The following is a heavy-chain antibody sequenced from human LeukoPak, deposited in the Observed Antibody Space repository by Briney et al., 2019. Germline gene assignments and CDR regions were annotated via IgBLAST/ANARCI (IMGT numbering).Heavy chain of an antibody. CDR1: GYSFTGHY. J-gene: IGHJ4*02. CDR3: ARVFSVGSGFDY. CDR2: INPNSGGT. V-gene: IGHV1-2*02. Sequence: RASVKVSCKASGYSFTGHYIHWVRQAPGQGLEWMGWINPNSGGTNYAQKFQGRVTTTSDTSISTAYMELSSLRFDETAVYYCARVFSVGSGFDYGGQGTLVTVSS. D-gene: IGHD1-26*01.